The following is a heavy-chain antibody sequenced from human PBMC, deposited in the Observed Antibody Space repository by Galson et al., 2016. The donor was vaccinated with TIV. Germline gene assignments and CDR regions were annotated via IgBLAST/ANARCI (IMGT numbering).Heavy chain of an antibody. CDR1: GYIFTEYF. V-gene: IGHV1-2*02. CDR2: INPKTG. D-gene: IGHD3-3*01. CDR3: ATVHSGGGFFYFYYMDV. J-gene: IGHJ6*03. Sequence: SVKVSCKASGYIFTEYFIHWVRQAPGQGLEWMGWINPKTGGSAQRFQGRVSMTRNISISTVYMELSSLKSEDTAVYYCATVHSGGGFFYFYYMDVWGEGTTVTVSS.